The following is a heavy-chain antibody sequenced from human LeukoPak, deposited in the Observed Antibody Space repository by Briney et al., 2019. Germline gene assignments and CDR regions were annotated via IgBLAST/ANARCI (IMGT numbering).Heavy chain of an antibody. CDR1: GGSVSSSSYY. Sequence: SETLSLTCIVSGGSVSSSSYYWGWIRQPPGRGLEWIGSIYYKGNTYYIPSLKSRVTMSVDTSKNQFSLKLSSVTAADTAMYYCAQGAVYSGGYYQLDYWGQGTLVTISS. J-gene: IGHJ4*02. CDR3: AQGAVYSGGYYQLDY. CDR2: IYYKGNT. D-gene: IGHD1-26*01. V-gene: IGHV4-39*07.